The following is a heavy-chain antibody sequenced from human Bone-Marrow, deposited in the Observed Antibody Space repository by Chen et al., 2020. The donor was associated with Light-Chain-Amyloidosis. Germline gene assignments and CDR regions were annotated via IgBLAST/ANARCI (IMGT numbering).Heavy chain of an antibody. D-gene: IGHD5-12*01. Sequence: EVQLEQSGPDGKKPGESLQISWKGSGYTFPNDWIGWVRQMPGKGLEWMGVIYPDDSDARYSPSFEGQVTISADKSITTAYLQWRSLKASDTAMYYCARRRDGYNFDYWGQGTLVTVSS. CDR1: GYTFPNDW. J-gene: IGHJ4*02. CDR2: IYPDDSDA. V-gene: IGHV5-51*01. CDR3: ARRRDGYNFDY.